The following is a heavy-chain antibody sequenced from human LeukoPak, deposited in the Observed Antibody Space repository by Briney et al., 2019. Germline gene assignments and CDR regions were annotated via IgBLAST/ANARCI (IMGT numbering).Heavy chain of an antibody. D-gene: IGHD1-7*01. CDR1: GDSFSSNSAA. CDR2: TYYRPKWYN. V-gene: IGHV6-1*01. CDR3: AVFWNYGQDY. Sequence: PSQTLSLTCAISGDSFSSNSAAWHWLRQSPARGLEWLGRTYYRPKWYNDYAVSVKSRITINPDTSKNQFSLQLNSVTPEDTAVYYCAVFWNYGQDYWGQGTLVSVSS. J-gene: IGHJ4*02.